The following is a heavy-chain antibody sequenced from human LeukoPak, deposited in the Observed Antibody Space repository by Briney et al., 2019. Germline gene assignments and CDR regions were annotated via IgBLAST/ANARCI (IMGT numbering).Heavy chain of an antibody. D-gene: IGHD6-13*01. CDR1: GFTFSSYS. Sequence: PGGSLRLSCAASGFTFSSYSMNWVRQAPGKGLEWVSYISSSSTIYYADPVKGRFTISRDNAKNSLYLQMNSLRAEDTAVYYCARDQAAAHDRDYWGQGTLVTVSS. CDR3: ARDQAAAHDRDY. CDR2: ISSSSTI. J-gene: IGHJ4*02. V-gene: IGHV3-48*01.